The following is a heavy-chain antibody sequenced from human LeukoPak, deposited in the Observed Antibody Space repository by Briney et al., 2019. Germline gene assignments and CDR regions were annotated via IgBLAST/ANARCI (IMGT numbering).Heavy chain of an antibody. CDR3: ARDSSGWYYFDY. D-gene: IGHD6-19*01. Sequence: GGSLRLSCAASGFTFSSYGMHWVRQAPGKGLEWVAVISYDGSNKYYADSVKGRFTISRDTSKNTLYLQMNSLRAEDTAVYYCARDSSGWYYFDYWGQGTLVTVSS. J-gene: IGHJ4*02. V-gene: IGHV3-30*03. CDR1: GFTFSSYG. CDR2: ISYDGSNK.